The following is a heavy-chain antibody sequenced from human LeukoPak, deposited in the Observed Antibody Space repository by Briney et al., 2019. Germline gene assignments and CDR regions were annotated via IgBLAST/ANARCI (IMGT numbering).Heavy chain of an antibody. Sequence: GGSLRLSCAASRFTVSSNYMSWVRQAPGKGLEWVSVIYSGGSTYYADSVKGRFTISRDNSKNTLSLQMNSLRVEDTAVYYCAGAKMGAAGYFDCWGQGTLVTVSS. CDR1: RFTVSSNY. CDR2: IYSGGST. CDR3: AGAKMGAAGYFDC. D-gene: IGHD6-13*01. J-gene: IGHJ4*02. V-gene: IGHV3-66*01.